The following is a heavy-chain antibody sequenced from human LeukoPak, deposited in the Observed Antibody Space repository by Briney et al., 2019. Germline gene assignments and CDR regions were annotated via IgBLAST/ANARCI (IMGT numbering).Heavy chain of an antibody. V-gene: IGHV4-59*05. D-gene: IGHD2-21*01. J-gene: IGHJ6*02. Sequence: SETLSLTCTVSGGSISGFYWGWIRQPPGRGLEWIGGIIYSGNTYYNPSLKSRVTISVDTTKNQFSLKLTSVTAADTAVYYCASDVRGHYGMDVWGQGTTVSVS. CDR3: ASDVRGHYGMDV. CDR1: GGSISGFY. CDR2: IIYSGNT.